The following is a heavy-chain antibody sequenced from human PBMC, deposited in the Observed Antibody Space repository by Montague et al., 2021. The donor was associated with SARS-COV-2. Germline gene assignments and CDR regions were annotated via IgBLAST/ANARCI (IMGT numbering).Heavy chain of an antibody. D-gene: IGHD3-10*01. V-gene: IGHV3-9*01. CDR3: AKGGFGEFYYFDL. Sequence: SRRLSFAASGFTFDDYAMHWVRQAPGKGLEWVSGISWNSGSIGYADSVKGRFTISRDNAKNSLYLQMNSLRAEGTALYYCAKGGFGEFYYFDLWGRGTLVTVSS. CDR2: ISWNSGSI. J-gene: IGHJ2*01. CDR1: GFTFDDYA.